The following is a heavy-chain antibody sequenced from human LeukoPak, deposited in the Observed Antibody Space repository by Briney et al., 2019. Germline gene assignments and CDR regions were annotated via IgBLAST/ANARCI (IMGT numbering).Heavy chain of an antibody. D-gene: IGHD5-12*01. CDR2: ISSSGSTI. CDR1: GFTFSSYE. J-gene: IGHJ4*02. V-gene: IGHV3-48*03. CDR3: ARGGVMVATVY. Sequence: GGSLRLSCAASGFTFSSYEMNWVRQAPGKGLEWVSYISSSGSTIYYAHSVKGRFTISRDNAKNSLYLQMNSLRAEDTAVYYCARGGVMVATVYWGQGTLVTVSS.